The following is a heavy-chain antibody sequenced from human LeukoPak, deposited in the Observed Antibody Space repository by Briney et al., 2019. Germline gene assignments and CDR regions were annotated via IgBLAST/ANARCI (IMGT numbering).Heavy chain of an antibody. J-gene: IGHJ4*02. D-gene: IGHD5-24*01. CDR1: PLTFSSAW. V-gene: IGHV3-15*01. CDR2: IKSRTDGGTT. Sequence: PGGSLRLSCAASPLTFSSAWMTWVRQIPGKGLEWVGHIKSRTDGGTTDYAAPVTGRFTVSRDDSKNTVYLQMNSLKTEDSAVYFCATEFYSNGYNYWGRGTLVTVSS. CDR3: ATEFYSNGYNY.